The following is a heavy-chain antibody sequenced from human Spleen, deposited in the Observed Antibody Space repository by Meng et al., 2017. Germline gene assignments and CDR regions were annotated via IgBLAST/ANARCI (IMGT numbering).Heavy chain of an antibody. V-gene: IGHV1-2*06. Sequence: QAQRGQAGTEVKKPGTSVNFSCKTSGYTFTGYFMHWVRQAPGQGLEWMGRINPGTGGTDYAQKFHGRVAMTSDTSINTAYMELSRLKSDDTAVYFCASGMAVIDYWGQGTLVTVSS. J-gene: IGHJ4*02. CDR2: INPGTGGT. D-gene: IGHD5-24*01. CDR1: GYTFTGYF. CDR3: ASGMAVIDY.